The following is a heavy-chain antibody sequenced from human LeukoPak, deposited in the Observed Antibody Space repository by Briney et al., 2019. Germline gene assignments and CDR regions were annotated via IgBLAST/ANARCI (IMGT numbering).Heavy chain of an antibody. CDR1: GGSVSSSSYY. V-gene: IGHV4-39*07. Sequence: SETLSLTCIVSGGSVSSSSYYWGWIRQPPGEGLAWIGSVYYGGGSYSNPSLKSRVTISVDTSTNTVYMELSSLRSEDTAVYYCARDQVIEVVPVGSSRVPSPVDLNYYFYGMDVWGQGATVTVSS. D-gene: IGHD2-2*01. J-gene: IGHJ6*02. CDR3: ARDQVIEVVPVGSSRVPSPVDLNYYFYGMDV. CDR2: VYYGGGS.